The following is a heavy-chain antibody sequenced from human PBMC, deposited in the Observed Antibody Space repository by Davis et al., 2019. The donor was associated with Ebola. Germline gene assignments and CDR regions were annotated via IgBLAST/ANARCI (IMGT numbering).Heavy chain of an antibody. D-gene: IGHD6-13*01. CDR3: ARVGSSWYHYFDY. J-gene: IGHJ4*02. Sequence: SVKVSCKASGYTFTSYGISWVRQAPGQGLEWMGGIIPILGIANYAQKFQGRVTITADKSTSTAYMELSSLRSEDTAVYYCARVGSSWYHYFDYWGQGTLVTVSS. V-gene: IGHV1-69*10. CDR1: GYTFTSYG. CDR2: IIPILGIA.